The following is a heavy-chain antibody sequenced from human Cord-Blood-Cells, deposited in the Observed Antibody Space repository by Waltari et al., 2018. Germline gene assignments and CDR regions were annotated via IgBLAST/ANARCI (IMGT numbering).Heavy chain of an antibody. CDR1: GGPFSSYA. CDR2: IIPIFGTA. J-gene: IGHJ6*03. V-gene: IGHV1-69*01. D-gene: IGHD6-13*01. Sequence: QVQLVQSGAEVKKPGSSVKVSCKASGGPFSSYAISWVRQAPGQGLEWMGGIIPIFGTANYAQKFQGRVTITADESTSTAYMELSSLRSEDTAVYYCATEPGIAAAGYYYYMDVWGKGTTVTVSS. CDR3: ATEPGIAAAGYYYYMDV.